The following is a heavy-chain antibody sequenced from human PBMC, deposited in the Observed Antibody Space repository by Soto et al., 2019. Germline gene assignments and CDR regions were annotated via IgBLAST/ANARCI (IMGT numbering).Heavy chain of an antibody. CDR1: GGSISSYY. V-gene: IGHV4-59*01. J-gene: IGHJ4*02. D-gene: IGHD5-12*01. CDR2: INYSGST. CDR3: ASSVNIVATTFDY. Sequence: SETLTLTCTVSGGSISSYYWSWIRQPPGKGLEWLGYINYSGSTKYNPSLKSRVTKSVDTSKNHSSLKLSAVTAADTAVYYCASSVNIVATTFDYWGQGTLVTVSS.